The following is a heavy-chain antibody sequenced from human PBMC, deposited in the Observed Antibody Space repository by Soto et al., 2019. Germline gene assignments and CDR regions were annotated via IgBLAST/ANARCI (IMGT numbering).Heavy chain of an antibody. D-gene: IGHD2-2*01. J-gene: IGHJ6*02. V-gene: IGHV1-2*04. Sequence: ASVKVSCKASGYTFTGYYMHWVRQAPGQGLEWMGWINPNSGGTNYAQKFQGWVTMTRDTSISTAYMELSRLRSDDTAVYYCARGARYCSSTSCHSRSYGMDVWGQGTTVTAP. CDR3: ARGARYCSSTSCHSRSYGMDV. CDR2: INPNSGGT. CDR1: GYTFTGYY.